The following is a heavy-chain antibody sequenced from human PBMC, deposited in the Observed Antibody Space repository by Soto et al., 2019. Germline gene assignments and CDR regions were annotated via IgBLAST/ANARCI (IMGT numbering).Heavy chain of an antibody. CDR1: GGTFGNSG. D-gene: IGHD1-26*01. CDR2: IIPIFDTT. J-gene: IGHJ4*02. V-gene: IGHV1-69*01. Sequence: QVQLLQSGAEGKKPGSSLKVSCKASGGTFGNSGVSWVRQAPGQGPEWMGGIIPIFDTTNYAQKFQGRVTISAEASTSCMELSRLRSEDTAVYYCARAPRLSAEALHGNYLDDWGQGTQVTVSS. CDR3: ARAPRLSAEALHGNYLDD.